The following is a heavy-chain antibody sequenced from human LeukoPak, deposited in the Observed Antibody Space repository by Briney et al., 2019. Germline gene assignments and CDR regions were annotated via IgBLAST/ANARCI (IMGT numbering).Heavy chain of an antibody. D-gene: IGHD6-13*01. J-gene: IGHJ4*02. CDR3: AKPDGRIAAAGSLRPFDY. CDR2: ISGSGGST. CDR1: GFTFSSYA. Sequence: GGSLRLSCAASGFTFSSYAMSWVRQAPGKGLEWVSAISGSGGSTYYADSVKGRFTISRDNSKNTLYPQMNSLRAEDTAVYYCAKPDGRIAAAGSLRPFDYWGQGTLVTVSS. V-gene: IGHV3-23*01.